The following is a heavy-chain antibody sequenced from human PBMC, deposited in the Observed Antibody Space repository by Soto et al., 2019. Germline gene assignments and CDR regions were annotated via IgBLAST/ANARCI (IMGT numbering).Heavy chain of an antibody. V-gene: IGHV3-23*01. D-gene: IGHD2-8*01. Sequence: EMQLLESGGGLVQPGGSLRLSCAASGFTFSSFAMSWVRQAPGKGLDWVSAISGSGGSTYSADSVKGRFTISRDNSKNTLYLQMNSLKTEDTAMYYCAKDPKCCTIGSHFLDNWFDPWGQGTLVTVSS. CDR1: GFTFSSFA. J-gene: IGHJ5*02. CDR2: ISGSGGST. CDR3: AKDPKCCTIGSHFLDNWFDP.